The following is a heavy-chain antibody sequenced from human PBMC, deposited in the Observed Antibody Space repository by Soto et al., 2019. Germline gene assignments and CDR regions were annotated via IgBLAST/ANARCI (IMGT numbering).Heavy chain of an antibody. J-gene: IGHJ6*02. V-gene: IGHV4-4*07. CDR1: GGTSSGYY. CDR2: IYTSGST. D-gene: IGHD6-6*01. CDR3: ARALYSSSSLRDYYYYGMDV. Sequence: PLETLSLTSTVSGGTSSGYYGSWIRQPDGKGLEWIGRIYTSGSTNYNPSLKSRVTMSVDTSKNQFSLKLSSVTAADTAVYYCARALYSSSSLRDYYYYGMDVWGQGTTVTVSS.